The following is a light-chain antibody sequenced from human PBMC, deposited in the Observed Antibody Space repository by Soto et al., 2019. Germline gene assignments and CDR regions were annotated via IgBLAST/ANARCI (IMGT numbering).Light chain of an antibody. CDR3: QQYGGSPQA. CDR2: GAS. Sequence: EIVLTQSPGTLSLSPGERATLSCRASQSVTRNYLAWYQQKPGQAPRILIYGASSRATGTPDRFSGSGSGTDFTLTITRLEPEDFAVYYCQQYGGSPQAFGQGTKLEIK. J-gene: IGKJ2*01. CDR1: QSVTRNY. V-gene: IGKV3-20*01.